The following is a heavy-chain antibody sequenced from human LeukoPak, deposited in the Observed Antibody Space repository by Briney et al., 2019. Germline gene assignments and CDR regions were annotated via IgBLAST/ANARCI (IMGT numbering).Heavy chain of an antibody. Sequence: ASVKVSCKASGYTFTSYGISWVRQAPGQGLEGMGWISAYNGNTNYAQKLQGRVTMTTDTSTSTAYMELRSLKSDDTAIYYCARAPHYNILTGDRLFDYWGQGTLVTVSS. CDR1: GYTFTSYG. J-gene: IGHJ4*02. D-gene: IGHD3-9*01. CDR3: ARAPHYNILTGDRLFDY. V-gene: IGHV1-18*01. CDR2: ISAYNGNT.